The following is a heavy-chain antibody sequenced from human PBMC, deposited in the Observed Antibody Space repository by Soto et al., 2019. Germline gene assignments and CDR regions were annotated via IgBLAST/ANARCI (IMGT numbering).Heavy chain of an antibody. Sequence: QVQLVESGGGVVQPGRSLRLSCAASGFTFSSYALHWVRQAPGRGLEWVAVIASDGFNKYYADSVKVRFTISRDNSKNTLYLQMNSLRREDTAVYYCARDPRAAAGTGYFQHWGQGTLVTVSS. CDR1: GFTFSSYA. J-gene: IGHJ1*01. CDR2: IASDGFNK. D-gene: IGHD6-25*01. V-gene: IGHV3-30-3*01. CDR3: ARDPRAAAGTGYFQH.